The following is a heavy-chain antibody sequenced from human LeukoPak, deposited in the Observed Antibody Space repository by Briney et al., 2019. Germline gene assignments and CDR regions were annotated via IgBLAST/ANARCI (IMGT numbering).Heavy chain of an antibody. CDR1: GGSISSYY. J-gene: IGHJ4*02. CDR3: ARLAAGKGFDY. Sequence: SETLSLTCTVSGGSISSYYWSWIRQPPGKGLEWIGYIYYTGTTNYNPSLKSRVTISVDTSKNQFSLKLSSVTAADTAVYYCARLAAGKGFDYWGQGTLVTVSS. CDR2: IYYTGTT. V-gene: IGHV4-59*08. D-gene: IGHD6-13*01.